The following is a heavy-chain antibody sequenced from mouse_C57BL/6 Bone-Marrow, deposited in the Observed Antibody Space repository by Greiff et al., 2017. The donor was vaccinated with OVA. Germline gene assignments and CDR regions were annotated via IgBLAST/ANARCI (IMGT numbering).Heavy chain of an antibody. CDR1: GYTFTSYW. D-gene: IGHD2-5*01. CDR2: IHPSDSDT. Sequence: QVQLQQPGAELVKPGASVKVSCKASGYTFTSYWMHWVKQRPGQGLEWIGRIHPSDSDTNYNQKFKGKATLTVDKSSSTAYMQLSSLTSEDSAVYYCAIGGPYSNSFLYYAMDYWGQGTSVTVSS. CDR3: AIGGPYSNSFLYYAMDY. V-gene: IGHV1-74*01. J-gene: IGHJ4*01.